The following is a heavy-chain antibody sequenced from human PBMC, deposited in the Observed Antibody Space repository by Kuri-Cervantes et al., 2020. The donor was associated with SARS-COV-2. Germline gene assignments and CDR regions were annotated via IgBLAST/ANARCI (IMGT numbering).Heavy chain of an antibody. D-gene: IGHD6-13*01. CDR3: AGAIAAAAPFDY. CDR1: GGSISSYY. V-gene: IGHV4-59*01. J-gene: IGHJ4*02. CDR2: IYYSGST. Sequence: GSLRLSCTVSGGSISSYYWSWIRQPPGKGLEWIGYIYYSGSTNYNPSLKSRVTISVDTSKNQFSLKLSSVTAADTAVYYCAGAIAAAAPFDYWGQGTLVTVSS.